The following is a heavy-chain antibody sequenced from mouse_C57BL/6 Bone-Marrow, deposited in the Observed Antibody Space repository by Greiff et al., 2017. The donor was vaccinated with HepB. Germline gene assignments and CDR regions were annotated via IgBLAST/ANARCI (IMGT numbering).Heavy chain of an antibody. D-gene: IGHD1-1*01. CDR1: GYSFSSSW. CDR2: IYPGDGDT. CDR3: ARCYGSLYYFDY. V-gene: IGHV1-82*01. J-gene: IGHJ2*01. Sequence: QVQLQQSGPELVKPGASVKISCQASGYSFSSSWMNWVKQRPGKGLEWIGRIYPGDGDTNYNGKFKGTATLTADKSSSTAYIQLSSLTSEDSAVSFCARCYGSLYYFDYWGQGTTLTVSS.